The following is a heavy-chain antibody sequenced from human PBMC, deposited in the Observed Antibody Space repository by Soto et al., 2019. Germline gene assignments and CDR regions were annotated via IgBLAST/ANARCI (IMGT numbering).Heavy chain of an antibody. CDR3: ARDHCSGGSCYSPPSYYGMDV. Sequence: SVKVSCKASGGTFSSYAISWVRQAPGQGLEWMGGIIPIFGTANYAQKFQGRVTITADESTSTAYMELSSLRSEDTAVYYCARDHCSGGSCYSPPSYYGMDVWGQGTTVTVSS. CDR1: GGTFSSYA. D-gene: IGHD2-15*01. J-gene: IGHJ6*02. V-gene: IGHV1-69*13. CDR2: IIPIFGTA.